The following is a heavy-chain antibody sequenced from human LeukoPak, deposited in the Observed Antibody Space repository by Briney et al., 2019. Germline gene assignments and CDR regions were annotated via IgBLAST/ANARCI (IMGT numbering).Heavy chain of an antibody. CDR1: GFTFSSYA. Sequence: GGSLRLSCAASGFTFSSYAMSWVRQAPGKGLEWVSAISGSGGSTYYADSVKGRFTISRDNSKNTLYLQMNSLRAEDTAVYYCAKVLRNVNGKNVDTAMASYGMDVWGQGTTVTVSS. CDR2: ISGSGGST. V-gene: IGHV3-23*01. J-gene: IGHJ6*02. CDR3: AKVLRNVNGKNVDTAMASYGMDV. D-gene: IGHD5-18*01.